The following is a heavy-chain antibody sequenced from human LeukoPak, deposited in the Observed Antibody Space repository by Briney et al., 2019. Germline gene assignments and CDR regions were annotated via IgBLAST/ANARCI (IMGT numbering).Heavy chain of an antibody. Sequence: PGGSLRLSCAASGFTFSSYEMNWVRQAPGKGLEWVSYISSTGSNRYYADSVKGRFTISRDNAKNSVYLQMNSLRAEDTAVYYCARSGTTRRYFDYWGQGTLVTVSS. J-gene: IGHJ4*02. CDR1: GFTFSSYE. D-gene: IGHD1-7*01. V-gene: IGHV3-48*03. CDR2: ISSTGSNR. CDR3: ARSGTTRRYFDY.